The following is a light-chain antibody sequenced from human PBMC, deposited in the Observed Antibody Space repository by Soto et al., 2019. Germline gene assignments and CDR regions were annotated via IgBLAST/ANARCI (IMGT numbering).Light chain of an antibody. Sequence: DVQMAHSPSAMSASVGDRVTITCRASQSISGWLAWYQQKPGKAPKLLIYDVSSLESGVPSRFSGNGSGTEFTLTISSLQPDDFATYYCQQYNTYSTFGQGTRLEIK. CDR1: QSISGW. J-gene: IGKJ5*01. CDR2: DVS. V-gene: IGKV1-5*01. CDR3: QQYNTYST.